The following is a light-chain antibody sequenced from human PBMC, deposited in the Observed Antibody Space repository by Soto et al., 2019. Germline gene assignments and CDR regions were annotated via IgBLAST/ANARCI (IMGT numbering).Light chain of an antibody. Sequence: QSVLTQPASVSGSPGQSITISCTGTSGDVGAYNYVSWYQQHPGKAPKLMIYEVNYRPSGVSNRFSGSKSGITASLTISGLQAGDEADYYCSSYASTSTAVFGTGTKLTVL. CDR3: SSYASTSTAV. J-gene: IGLJ1*01. CDR1: SGDVGAYNY. CDR2: EVN. V-gene: IGLV2-14*01.